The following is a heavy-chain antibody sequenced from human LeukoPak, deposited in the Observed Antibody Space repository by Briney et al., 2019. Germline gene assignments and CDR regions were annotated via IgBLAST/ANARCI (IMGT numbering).Heavy chain of an antibody. D-gene: IGHD3-22*01. CDR3: ARENYYDSSGYYYFDY. Sequence: SETLSLTCTVSGGSISSYYWSWIRQPPGKGLEWIGYFYHSGSTYYNPSLKSRVTISVDRSKNQFSLKLSSVTAADTAVYYCARENYYDSSGYYYFDYWGQGTLVTVSS. V-gene: IGHV4-59*12. J-gene: IGHJ4*02. CDR1: GGSISSYY. CDR2: FYHSGST.